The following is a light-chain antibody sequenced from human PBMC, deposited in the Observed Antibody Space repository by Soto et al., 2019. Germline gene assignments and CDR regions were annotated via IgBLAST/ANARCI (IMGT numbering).Light chain of an antibody. CDR1: QSLVHSDENTY. J-gene: IGKJ2*01. Sequence: DIVLTQPSLSSPVTLGQPASISCRSSQSLVHSDENTYLTWLQPRPGQPPRLLIYMISNRCSGVPDRFSGSGAGTDFTLKISRVEADDVGVYYCMQATQAYTFGQGTKLEIK. V-gene: IGKV2-24*01. CDR2: MIS. CDR3: MQATQAYT.